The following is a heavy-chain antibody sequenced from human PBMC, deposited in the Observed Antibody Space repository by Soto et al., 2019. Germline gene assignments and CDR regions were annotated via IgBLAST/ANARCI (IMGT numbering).Heavy chain of an antibody. CDR1: GYSFTSYW. D-gene: IGHD3-3*01. J-gene: IGHJ5*02. CDR2: IYPGDSDT. Sequence: GESLKISCKGSGYSFTSYWIGWVRQMPGKGLEWMGIIYPGDSDTRYSPSFQGQVTISADKSISTAYLQWSSLKASDTAMYYCARTYYDFWSGYQNWFDPWGQGTLVTVSS. V-gene: IGHV5-51*01. CDR3: ARTYYDFWSGYQNWFDP.